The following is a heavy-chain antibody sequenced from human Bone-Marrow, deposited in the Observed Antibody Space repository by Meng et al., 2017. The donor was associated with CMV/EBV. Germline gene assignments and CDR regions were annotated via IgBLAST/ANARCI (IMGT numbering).Heavy chain of an antibody. CDR1: GGTFSSYA. CDR3: ARHLLRITIFGVVNHAYYYYGMDV. D-gene: IGHD3-3*01. Sequence: SVKVSCKASGGTFSSYAISWVRQAPGQGLEWMGGIIPIFGTANYAQKFQGRVTITTDESTSTAYMELSSLRSEDTAVYYCARHLLRITIFGVVNHAYYYYGMDVWGKGTTVTVSS. J-gene: IGHJ6*04. V-gene: IGHV1-69*05. CDR2: IIPIFGTA.